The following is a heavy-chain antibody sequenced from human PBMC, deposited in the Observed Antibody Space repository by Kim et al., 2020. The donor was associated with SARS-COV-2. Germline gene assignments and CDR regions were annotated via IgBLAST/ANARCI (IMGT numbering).Heavy chain of an antibody. D-gene: IGHD6-13*01. J-gene: IGHJ3*02. CDR1: GYTFTSYA. CDR2: INAGNGNT. Sequence: ASVKVSCKASGYTFTSYAMHWVRQAPGQRLEWMGWINAGNGNTKYSQKFQGRVTITRDTSASTAYMELSSLRSEDTAVYYCARDFRSSWYAFDIWGQGTMVTVSS. CDR3: ARDFRSSWYAFDI. V-gene: IGHV1-3*01.